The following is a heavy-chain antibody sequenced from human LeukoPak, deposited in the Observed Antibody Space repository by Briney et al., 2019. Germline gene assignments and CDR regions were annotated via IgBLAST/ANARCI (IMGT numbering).Heavy chain of an antibody. CDR2: IFYLGST. D-gene: IGHD1-7*01. V-gene: IGHV4-39*07. CDR1: GGSISNDAYY. J-gene: IGHJ4*02. CDR3: ARLELRDRNFDY. Sequence: SETLSLTCTVSGGSISNDAYYWGWIRQRPGKGLEWIGNIFYLGSTFSNPSLKSRVTVSVDTSKNQFSLKLQSVTAADTAVYYCARLELRDRNFDYWGQGTLVTVSS.